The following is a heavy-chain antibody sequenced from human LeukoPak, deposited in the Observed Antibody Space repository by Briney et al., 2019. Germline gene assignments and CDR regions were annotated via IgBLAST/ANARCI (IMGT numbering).Heavy chain of an antibody. D-gene: IGHD6-13*01. Sequence: PGGSLRLSCAASGFTFSSYTMYWVRQAPGKGLEWVALISYDGTNKYYADSVKGRFTISRDNSKNTLYLQMNSLRAEDMAMFYCARDAHSGGSTWYVHGFWGQGTLVTVSS. V-gene: IGHV3-30-3*01. CDR1: GFTFSSYT. J-gene: IGHJ4*02. CDR3: ARDAHSGGSTWYVHGF. CDR2: ISYDGTNK.